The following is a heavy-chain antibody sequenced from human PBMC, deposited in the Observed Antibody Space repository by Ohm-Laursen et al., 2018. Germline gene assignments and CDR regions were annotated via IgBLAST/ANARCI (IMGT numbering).Heavy chain of an antibody. CDR2: ADSGGSAT. V-gene: IGHV3-74*01. D-gene: IGHD5-12*01. Sequence: SLRLSCAASGFTFSTYPMHWVCQGPGKGVVWVSRADSGGSATSYADSVKGRFTISRDNAKNTLYLQMNSLRAEDTAVYYCATRGYSGYYGMDVWGQGTTVTVSS. CDR1: GFTFSTYP. J-gene: IGHJ6*02. CDR3: ATRGYSGYYGMDV.